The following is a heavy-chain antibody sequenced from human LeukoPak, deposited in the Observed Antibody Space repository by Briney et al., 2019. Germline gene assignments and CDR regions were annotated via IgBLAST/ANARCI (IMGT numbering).Heavy chain of an antibody. CDR2: IYSGGTT. J-gene: IGHJ6*03. Sequence: PGGSLRLSCAVSGFTVSSSFMRGGRQAPGKGLEWVSVIYSGGTTYYSDSVKGRFTISRVNSKNTLSLLMNSLIAAATAFYYCSRDGYGNNYMDVWGKGTTVTVSS. D-gene: IGHD1/OR15-1a*01. V-gene: IGHV3-53*01. CDR1: GFTVSSSF. CDR3: SRDGYGNNYMDV.